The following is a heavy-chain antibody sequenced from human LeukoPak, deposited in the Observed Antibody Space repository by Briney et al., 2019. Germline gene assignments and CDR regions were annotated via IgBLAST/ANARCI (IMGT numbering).Heavy chain of an antibody. J-gene: IGHJ6*02. Sequence: SETLSLTCTVSGGSISSSSYYWGWIRQPPGKGLEWIGSIYYSGSTYYNPSLKSRVTISVDTSKNQFSLKLSSVTAADTAVYYCARDQSSGWASYYYYGMDVWGQGTTVTVSS. D-gene: IGHD6-19*01. CDR2: IYYSGST. CDR3: ARDQSSGWASYYYYGMDV. CDR1: GGSISSSSYY. V-gene: IGHV4-39*07.